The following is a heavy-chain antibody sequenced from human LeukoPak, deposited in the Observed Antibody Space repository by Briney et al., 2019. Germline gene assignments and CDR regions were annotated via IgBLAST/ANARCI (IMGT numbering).Heavy chain of an antibody. J-gene: IGHJ4*02. CDR3: AKALGATPAATEFDY. D-gene: IGHD2-2*01. V-gene: IGHV3-9*01. CDR1: GFTFDDYA. Sequence: GRSLRLSCAASGFTFDDYAMHWVRQAPGKGLEWVSGISWNSGSIGYADSVKGRFTISRDNAKNSLYLQMNSLRAEDTALYYCAKALGATPAATEFDYWGQGTLVTVSS. CDR2: ISWNSGSI.